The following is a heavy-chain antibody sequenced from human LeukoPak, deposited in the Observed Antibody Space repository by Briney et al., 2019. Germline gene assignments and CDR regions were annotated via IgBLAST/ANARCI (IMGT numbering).Heavy chain of an antibody. V-gene: IGHV3-48*03. CDR2: ISSSGSTI. J-gene: IGHJ4*02. Sequence: GGSLRLSCAASGFTFSSYEMNWVRQAPGKGLEWVSYISSSGSTIYYADSVKGRFTISRDNAKNSLYLQMNSLRAEDTAVYYCAKIYSYGSRSFDYWGQGTPVTVSS. D-gene: IGHD5-18*01. CDR3: AKIYSYGSRSFDY. CDR1: GFTFSSYE.